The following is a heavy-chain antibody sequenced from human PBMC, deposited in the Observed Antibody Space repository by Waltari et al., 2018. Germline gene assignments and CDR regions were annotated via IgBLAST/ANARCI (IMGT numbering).Heavy chain of an antibody. CDR3: ARGVYGDYGKYYFDY. CDR2: IIPIFGSA. V-gene: IGHV1-69*08. Sequence: QVQLVQSGAEVTKPGSSVKVSCKASGGPFSSYAISWVRQAPGQGIALMGRIIPIFGSANYAQKFQGRVTITADKSTSTAYMELSSLRSEDTAVYYCARGVYGDYGKYYFDYWGQGTLVTVSS. D-gene: IGHD4-17*01. J-gene: IGHJ4*02. CDR1: GGPFSSYA.